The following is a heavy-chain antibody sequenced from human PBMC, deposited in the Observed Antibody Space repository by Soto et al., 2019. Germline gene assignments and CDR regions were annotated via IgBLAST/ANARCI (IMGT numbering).Heavy chain of an antibody. V-gene: IGHV3-23*01. D-gene: IGHD2-8*02. Sequence: GGSLRLSCAASGFTFSSYAMNWVRQAPGKGLEWVSVISVSGGSTYYADSVKGRFTISRDNSKNTLYLQMNSLRAEDTAVYYCARRGPGPYFDYWGQGTLVTVSS. CDR1: GFTFSSYA. CDR2: ISVSGGST. CDR3: ARRGPGPYFDY. J-gene: IGHJ4*02.